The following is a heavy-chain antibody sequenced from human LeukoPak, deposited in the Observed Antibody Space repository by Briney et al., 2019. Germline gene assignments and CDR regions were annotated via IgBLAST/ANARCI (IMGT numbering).Heavy chain of an antibody. V-gene: IGHV3-23*01. J-gene: IGHJ1*01. CDR2: ISPRGGIT. D-gene: IGHD3-16*01. CDR1: RLTFSSHA. Sequence: PGRTLRLSRAASRLTFSSHAINWVRQTPEKGLEWVSGISPRGGITNYTHPVKGRFTISRDNSNNTVAVQMNSLRGEGTAVYYCAKDDAWGRYKDWGQGTLVTVS. CDR3: AKDDAWGRYKD.